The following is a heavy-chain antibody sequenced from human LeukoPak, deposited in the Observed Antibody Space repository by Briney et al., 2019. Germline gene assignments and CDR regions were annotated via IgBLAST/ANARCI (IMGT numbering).Heavy chain of an antibody. V-gene: IGHV1-18*01. D-gene: IGHD4-11*01. CDR2: ISAYNGYT. CDR3: ARDKAVTTEVTQYFQH. Sequence: GASVKVSCKASGGTFSSYAISWVRQAPGQGLEWMGWISAYNGYTNYAQKFQFRVTMTTDTSTSTAYMELRSLTSDDTAVYYCARDKAVTTEVTQYFQHWGQGTLVTVSS. J-gene: IGHJ1*01. CDR1: GGTFSSYA.